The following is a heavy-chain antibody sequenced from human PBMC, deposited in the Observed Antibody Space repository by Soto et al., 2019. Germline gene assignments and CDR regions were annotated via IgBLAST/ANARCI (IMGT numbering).Heavy chain of an antibody. CDR2: INSDGSST. J-gene: IGHJ6*03. V-gene: IGHV3-74*01. Sequence: GGSLRLSCAASGFTFSSYWMHWVRQAPGKGLVWVSRINSDGSSTSYADSVKGRFTISRDNAKNTLYLQMNSLRAEDTAVYYCARDEGQPVFPGYYYYMDVWGKGTTVTVSS. D-gene: IGHD6-6*01. CDR1: GFTFSSYW. CDR3: ARDEGQPVFPGYYYYMDV.